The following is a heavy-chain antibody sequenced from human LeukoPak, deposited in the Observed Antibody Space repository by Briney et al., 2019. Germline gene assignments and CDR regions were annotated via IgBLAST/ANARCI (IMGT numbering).Heavy chain of an antibody. CDR1: GFTFSDYY. D-gene: IGHD6-13*01. V-gene: IGHV3-11*01. CDR2: IDMSATTI. J-gene: IGHJ4*02. CDR3: AKDILAAGLFFDY. Sequence: GGALRLSCAASGFTFSDYYMGWVRQGPGKGLECVSYIDMSATTIYYADSVKGRFTISRDNAKNSLFLQMNSLRAEDTAVYYCAKDILAAGLFFDYWGQGALVTVSS.